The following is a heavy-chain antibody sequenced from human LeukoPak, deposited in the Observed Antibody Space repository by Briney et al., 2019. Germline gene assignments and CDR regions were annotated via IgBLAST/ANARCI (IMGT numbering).Heavy chain of an antibody. CDR3: AREQQLEGGFDY. Sequence: ASVKVSCKASGYTFTSYDINWVRQATGQGLEWMGWMNPNSGNTGHAQKFQGRVTVTRNTSISTAYMELSSLRSEDTAVYYCAREQQLEGGFDYWGQGTLVTVSS. CDR2: MNPNSGNT. V-gene: IGHV1-8*02. D-gene: IGHD6-13*01. J-gene: IGHJ4*02. CDR1: GYTFTSYD.